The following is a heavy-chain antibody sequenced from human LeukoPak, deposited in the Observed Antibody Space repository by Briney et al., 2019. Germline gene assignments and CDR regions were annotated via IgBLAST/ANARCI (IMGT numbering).Heavy chain of an antibody. CDR2: ISGSGGST. CDR3: ARGMGRGSGSYIFDY. Sequence: PGGSLRLSCAASGFTFISYAMSWVRQAPGKGLEWVSAISGSGGSTYYADSVKGRFTISRDNAKNSLYLQMNSLRAEDTAVYYCARGMGRGSGSYIFDYWGQGTLVTVSS. J-gene: IGHJ4*02. CDR1: GFTFISYA. D-gene: IGHD3-10*01. V-gene: IGHV3-23*01.